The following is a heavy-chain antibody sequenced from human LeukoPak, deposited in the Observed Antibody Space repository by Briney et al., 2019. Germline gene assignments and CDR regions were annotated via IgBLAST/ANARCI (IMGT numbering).Heavy chain of an antibody. CDR1: GFSFNNYA. CDR3: VKEGVEYSYSYGDY. CDR2: ISYDGGDK. Sequence: GKSLRLSCAASGFSFNNYAMYWVRQAPGKGLEWVALISYDGGDKYYAEAMKGRITISRDNAENTLYLQMNNLRPDDTAFYFCVKEGVEYSYSYGDYWGQGTLVTVSS. J-gene: IGHJ4*02. V-gene: IGHV3-30*18. D-gene: IGHD3-16*01.